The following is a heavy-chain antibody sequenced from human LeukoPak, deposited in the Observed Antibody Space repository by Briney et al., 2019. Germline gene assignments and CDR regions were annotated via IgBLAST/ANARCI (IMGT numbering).Heavy chain of an antibody. J-gene: IGHJ4*02. V-gene: IGHV4-4*02. CDR1: GGSISSSKW. CDR3: ARLSLKVLEWSPTKGKETHYFDY. CDR2: IYHSGST. D-gene: IGHD3-3*01. Sequence: SGTLSLTCAVSGGSISSSKWWSWVRQPPGKGLEWIGEIYHSGSTKYNPSLKSRVTILEDKSKNQFSLKLSSVTAADTAVYYCARLSLKVLEWSPTKGKETHYFDYWGQGTLVTVS.